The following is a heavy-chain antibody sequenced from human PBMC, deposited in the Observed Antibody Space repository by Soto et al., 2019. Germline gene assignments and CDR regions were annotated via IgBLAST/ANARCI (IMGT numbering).Heavy chain of an antibody. Sequence: GGSLRLSCAASGFTFSSYSMNWVRQAPGKGLEWVSYISSSSSTIYYADSVKGRFTISRDNAKNSLYLQMNSLRDEDTAVYYCAREVDTAMVNYYYYGMDVWGQGTTVTVSS. V-gene: IGHV3-48*02. D-gene: IGHD5-18*01. CDR3: AREVDTAMVNYYYYGMDV. CDR2: ISSSSSTI. J-gene: IGHJ6*02. CDR1: GFTFSSYS.